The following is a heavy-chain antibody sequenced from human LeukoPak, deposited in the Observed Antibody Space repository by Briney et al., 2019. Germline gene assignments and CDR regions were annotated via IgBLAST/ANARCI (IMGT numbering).Heavy chain of an antibody. CDR3: AKDWGITGTTLGY. J-gene: IGHJ4*02. CDR2: IWYDGSNK. Sequence: PGRPLRLSCAASGFTFSSYGMHWVRQAPGKGLEWVAVIWYDGSNKYYADSVKGRFTISRDNSKNTLYLQMNSLRAEDTAVYYCAKDWGITGTTLGYWGQGTPVTVSS. V-gene: IGHV3-33*06. CDR1: GFTFSSYG. D-gene: IGHD1-7*01.